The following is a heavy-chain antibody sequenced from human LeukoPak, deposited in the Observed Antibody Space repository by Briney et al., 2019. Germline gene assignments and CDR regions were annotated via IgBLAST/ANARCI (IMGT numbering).Heavy chain of an antibody. D-gene: IGHD3-16*01. CDR2: IRSKAYGGTT. V-gene: IGHV3-49*04. J-gene: IGHJ4*02. CDR1: GFTFGDYA. Sequence: GGSLRLSCTASGFTFGDYAMSWVRQAPGKGLEWVGFIRSKAYGGTTEYAASVKGRFTISRDDSKSIAYLQMNSLKTGDTAVYYCTREGRGSDAFDYWGQGTLVTVSS. CDR3: TREGRGSDAFDY.